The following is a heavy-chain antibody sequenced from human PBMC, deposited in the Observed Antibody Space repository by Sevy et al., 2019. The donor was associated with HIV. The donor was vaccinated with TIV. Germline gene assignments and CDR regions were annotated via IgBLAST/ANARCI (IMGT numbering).Heavy chain of an antibody. D-gene: IGHD6-13*01. V-gene: IGHV4-59*01. CDR1: GGFISSYY. CDR3: ATGVAAADNWFDP. J-gene: IGHJ5*02. Sequence: SETLSLTCTVSGGFISSYYWNWIRQPPGKGLEWIGYIYYSGNTNYNPTLKSRVTISLDMSKNQFSLRLSSVTAADTAVYYCATGVAAADNWFDPWGQGTLVSVSS. CDR2: IYYSGNT.